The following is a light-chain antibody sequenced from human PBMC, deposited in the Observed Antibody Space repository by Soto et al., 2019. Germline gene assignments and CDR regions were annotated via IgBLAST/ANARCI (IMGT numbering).Light chain of an antibody. Sequence: EIVLTQSPGTLSLSPGERATLSCRASQSVSSSYLAWYQQKPGQAPRLLIHGASSRATGIPDRFSGSGSGTNFTLTIRRLEPEDFAVDYCQQYGNSIFTFGPGTKVDIK. CDR3: QQYGNSIFT. J-gene: IGKJ3*01. V-gene: IGKV3-20*01. CDR1: QSVSSSY. CDR2: GAS.